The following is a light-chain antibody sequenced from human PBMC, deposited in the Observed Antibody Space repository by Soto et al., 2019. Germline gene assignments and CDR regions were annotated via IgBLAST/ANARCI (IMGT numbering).Light chain of an antibody. CDR2: WAS. CDR1: QSVLFSPSNQNY. J-gene: IGKJ3*01. CDR3: QHYDGSPAGP. V-gene: IGKV4-1*01. Sequence: DIVMTQSPDSLAVSLGERATINCKSSQSVLFSPSNQNYIAWYQKKPGQPPKLLIYWASTRASGVPDRFTGSGSGTDFTLTISSLQAEDVAVYYCQHYDGSPAGPFGPRTKV.